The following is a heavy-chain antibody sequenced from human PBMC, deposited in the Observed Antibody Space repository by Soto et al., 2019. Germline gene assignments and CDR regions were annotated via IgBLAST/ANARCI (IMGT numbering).Heavy chain of an antibody. D-gene: IGHD4-17*01. CDR1: GGSISSYY. CDR3: ARLTLNGDFDY. Sequence: QVQLQESGPGLVKPSETLSLTCTVSGGSISSYYWSWIRQPPGKGLEWIGYIYYSGSTNYNPSLKRRVTISVDTSKNQFSLKLSSVTAADTAVYYCARLTLNGDFDYWGQGTLVTVSS. V-gene: IGHV4-59*08. J-gene: IGHJ4*02. CDR2: IYYSGST.